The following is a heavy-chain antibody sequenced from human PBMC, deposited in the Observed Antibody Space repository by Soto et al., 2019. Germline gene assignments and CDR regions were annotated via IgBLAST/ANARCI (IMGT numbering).Heavy chain of an antibody. CDR2: IKQDGSEK. J-gene: IGHJ6*02. CDR3: ARPYYDFWSGYSDYYYYGLDV. V-gene: IGHV3-7*01. CDR1: GFTFSSYL. D-gene: IGHD3-3*01. Sequence: GGSLRLSCAASGFTFSSYLMSWVRQAPGKGLEWVANIKQDGSEKYYVDSVKGRFTISRDNAKNSLYLQMNSLRAEDTAVYYCARPYYDFWSGYSDYYYYGLDVWGQGTMVTVSS.